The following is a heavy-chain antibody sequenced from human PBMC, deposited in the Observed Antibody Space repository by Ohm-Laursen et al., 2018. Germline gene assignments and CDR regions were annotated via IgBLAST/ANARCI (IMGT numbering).Heavy chain of an antibody. CDR2: MNPNSGNT. Sequence: SVKVSCKASGYTFTSYDINWVRQATGQGLEWMGWMNPNSGNTGYAQKFQGRVTMTRNTSISTAYMELSSLRSEDTAVYYCALGYALGDGYFDYWGQGTLVTVSS. J-gene: IGHJ4*02. V-gene: IGHV1-8*01. D-gene: IGHD5-12*01. CDR3: ALGYALGDGYFDY. CDR1: GYTFTSYD.